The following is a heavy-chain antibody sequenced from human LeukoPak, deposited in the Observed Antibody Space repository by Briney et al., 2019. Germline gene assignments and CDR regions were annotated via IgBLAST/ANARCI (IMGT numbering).Heavy chain of an antibody. J-gene: IGHJ4*02. CDR3: AREGPEVYYFDS. CDR1: GDTFNTCY. Sequence: GASVKVSCKAAGDTFNTCYIHWFRQAPGQGPEWIGIIRPNYNTVYAPRFQGRVTVTRDMSTSTVYMDLRSLRSDDTAVYYCAREGPEVYYFDSWGQGTLVTVSS. CDR2: IRPNYNT. V-gene: IGHV1-46*02.